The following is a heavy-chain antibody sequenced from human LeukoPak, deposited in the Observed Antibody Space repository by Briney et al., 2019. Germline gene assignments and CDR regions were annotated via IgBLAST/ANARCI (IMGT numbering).Heavy chain of an antibody. J-gene: IGHJ5*02. CDR2: INHSGST. D-gene: IGHD3-3*01. CDR1: GGSFSGYY. CDR3: AGLPRIFGVVIMGDWFDP. Sequence: SETLSLTCAVYGGSFSGYYWSWIRQPPGKGLEWIGEINHSGSTNYNPSLKSRVTISVDTSKNQFSLKLSSVTAADTAVYYCAGLPRIFGVVIMGDWFDPWGQGTLVTVSS. V-gene: IGHV4-34*01.